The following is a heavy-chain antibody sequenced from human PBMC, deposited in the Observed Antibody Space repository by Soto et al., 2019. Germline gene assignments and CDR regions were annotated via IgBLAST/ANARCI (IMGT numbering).Heavy chain of an antibody. J-gene: IGHJ4*02. CDR2: SRNKAYSYIT. CDR1: GFIFHEHD. V-gene: IGHV3-72*01. CDR3: ARGVYDFWNGHPKGLGY. D-gene: IGHD3-3*01. Sequence: GGSLRLSCAASGFIFHEHDMHWVRQAPGKGLEWVGRSRNKAYSYITEYDASVKGRFAISRDDSRNSMYLQMNSLKTEDTAVYYCARGVYDFWNGHPKGLGYWGQGTVVTVSS.